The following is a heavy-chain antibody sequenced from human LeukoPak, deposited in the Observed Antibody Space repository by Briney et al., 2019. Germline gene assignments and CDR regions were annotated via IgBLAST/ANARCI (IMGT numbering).Heavy chain of an antibody. CDR3: AKGRGLVSPDDH. Sequence: GGSLRLSCAASGFTFSSHTMTWVRQAPGKGLEWVSAISNSGGSTYYADSVKGRFTISRDNSKNTLYLQMNSLKAEDTAVYYCAKGRGLVSPDDHWGQATLVTVSS. J-gene: IGHJ4*02. D-gene: IGHD3/OR15-3a*01. CDR1: GFTFSSHT. V-gene: IGHV3-23*01. CDR2: ISNSGGST.